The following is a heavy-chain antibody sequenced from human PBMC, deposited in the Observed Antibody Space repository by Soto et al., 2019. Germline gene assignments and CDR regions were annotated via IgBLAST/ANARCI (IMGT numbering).Heavy chain of an antibody. CDR2: IHRASTYI. V-gene: IGHV3-21*06. Sequence: PVGSLRLSCATSGFTFSSFDMDWVRQAPGKGLEWVSSIHRASTYIYYADSVRGRFTIPRDNAKSSLYLQMNSLTVEDTAVYYCARRAVTTYHFFDYWGQGALVTVSS. J-gene: IGHJ4*02. CDR3: ARRAVTTYHFFDY. D-gene: IGHD4-17*01. CDR1: GFTFSSFD.